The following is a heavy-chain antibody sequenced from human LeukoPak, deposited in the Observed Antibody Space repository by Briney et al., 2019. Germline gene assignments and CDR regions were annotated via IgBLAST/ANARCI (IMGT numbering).Heavy chain of an antibody. Sequence: GGSLRLPCAASGFTFSDYYMSWIRQAPGKGLEWVSYISGSSSYTNYADSVKGRFTISRDNAKNSLYLQMNSLRAEDTAVYYCASGGGYYSFDYWGQGTLVTVSS. J-gene: IGHJ4*02. CDR3: ASGGGYYSFDY. CDR2: ISGSSSYT. V-gene: IGHV3-11*03. D-gene: IGHD3-3*01. CDR1: GFTFSDYY.